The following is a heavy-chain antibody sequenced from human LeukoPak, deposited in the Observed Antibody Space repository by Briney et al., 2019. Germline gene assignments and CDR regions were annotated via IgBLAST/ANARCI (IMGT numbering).Heavy chain of an antibody. CDR3: ARSSPGIAVAGHYYYYYMDV. CDR1: SGTISSSSYY. Sequence: SETLSLTCTVSSGTISSSSYYWGWIRQPPGKGLEWIGSIYYSGSTYYNPSLKSRVTISVDTSKNQFSLKLSSVTAADTAVYYCARSSPGIAVAGHYYYYYMDVWGKGTTVTISS. V-gene: IGHV4-39*07. CDR2: IYYSGST. J-gene: IGHJ6*03. D-gene: IGHD6-19*01.